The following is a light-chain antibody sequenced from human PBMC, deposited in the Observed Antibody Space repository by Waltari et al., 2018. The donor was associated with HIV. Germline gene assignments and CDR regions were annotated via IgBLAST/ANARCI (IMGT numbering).Light chain of an antibody. V-gene: IGLV1-44*01. J-gene: IGLJ3*02. CDR3: ASWDDKLDGWV. CDR1: YSNIGSNT. Sequence: QSLLPQPPSASGTPGQRGTISCSGSYSNIGSNTVNWHQQLPGSAPRALIYNNDQRPSGVPVRFSGAKSGTSASLAISGLQSEDQGDYYCASWDDKLDGWVFGGGTRLAVL. CDR2: NND.